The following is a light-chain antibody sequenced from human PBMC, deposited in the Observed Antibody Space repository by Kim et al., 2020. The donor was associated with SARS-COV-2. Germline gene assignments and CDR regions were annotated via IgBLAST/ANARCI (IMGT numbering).Light chain of an antibody. J-gene: IGKJ1*01. V-gene: IGKV1-5*03. CDR2: KAS. CDR3: QQYKSYPWT. Sequence: ASVGDRVTITCRASRDISTWVAWYQQKPGKAPKLLIYKASNLQIGVPPRFSGSGSGTEFTLTTSSLQPDDFATYYCQQYKSYPWTFGQGTKVDIK. CDR1: RDISTW.